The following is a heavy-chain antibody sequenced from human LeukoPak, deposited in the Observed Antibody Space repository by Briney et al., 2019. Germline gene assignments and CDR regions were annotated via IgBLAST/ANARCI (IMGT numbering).Heavy chain of an antibody. CDR1: GGSIGSTNSY. Sequence: PSETLSLTCTVSGGSIGSTNSYWGWIRQPPGKGLEWIGTIYYSRSTYYNPSLRSRVTISVDTSKNQFSLKLSSVTAADTAVYYCARPGAWGSLDYWGQGTLVTVSS. CDR2: IYYSRST. V-gene: IGHV4-39*01. D-gene: IGHD3-10*01. CDR3: ARPGAWGSLDY. J-gene: IGHJ4*02.